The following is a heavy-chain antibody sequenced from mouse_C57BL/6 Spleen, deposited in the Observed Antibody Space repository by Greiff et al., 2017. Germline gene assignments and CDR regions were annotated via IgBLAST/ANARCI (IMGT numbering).Heavy chain of an antibody. CDR1: GYTFTSYW. D-gene: IGHD2-2*01. CDR3: ARWSMVTTYAMDY. Sequence: VQLQQPGAELVKPGASVKLSCKASGYTFTSYWMHWVKQRPGQGLEWIGMIHPNSGSSNYNEKFKSKATLTVDKSSSTAYMQLSSLTSEDSAVYYSARWSMVTTYAMDYWGQGTSVTVSS. J-gene: IGHJ4*01. CDR2: IHPNSGSS. V-gene: IGHV1-64*01.